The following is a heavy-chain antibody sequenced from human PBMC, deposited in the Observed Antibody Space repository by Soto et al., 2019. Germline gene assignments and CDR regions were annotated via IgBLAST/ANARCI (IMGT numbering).Heavy chain of an antibody. D-gene: IGHD2-15*01. CDR2: MNPNSGNT. V-gene: IGHV1-8*01. Sequence: GASVKVSCKASGYTFTSYDINWVRQATGQGLEWMGWMNPNSGNTGYAQKFQGRVTMTRNTPISTAYMELSSLRSEDTAVYYCARGRLGILDYYYYYIDVWGKGTTVTVSS. CDR3: ARGRLGILDYYYYYIDV. CDR1: GYTFTSYD. J-gene: IGHJ6*03.